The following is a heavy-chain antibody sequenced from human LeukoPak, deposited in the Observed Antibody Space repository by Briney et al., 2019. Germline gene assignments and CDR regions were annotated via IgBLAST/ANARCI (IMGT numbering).Heavy chain of an antibody. CDR1: GYSFTSYW. CDR3: ARHRITMVRGVFGMDV. Sequence: GESLKISCKGSGYSFTSYWIGWVRQMPGKGLEWMGIIYPGDSDTRYSPSFQGQVTISADKSISTAYLQWSSLKASDTAMYYCARHRITMVRGVFGMDVWGQGTTVTVSS. D-gene: IGHD3-10*01. V-gene: IGHV5-51*01. CDR2: IYPGDSDT. J-gene: IGHJ6*02.